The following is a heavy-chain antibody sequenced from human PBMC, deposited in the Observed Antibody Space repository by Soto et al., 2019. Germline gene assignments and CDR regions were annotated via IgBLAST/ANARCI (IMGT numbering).Heavy chain of an antibody. D-gene: IGHD2-15*01. CDR3: ARAWGRVFDY. CDR2: IYYSGST. Sequence: SETLSLTCTVSGGSISSDYWSWIRQPPGKGLEWIGYIYYSGSTNYNPSLKSRVTISVDTSKNQFSLKLSSVTAADTAVYYCARAWGRVFDYWGQGTLVTVSS. J-gene: IGHJ4*02. CDR1: GGSISSDY. V-gene: IGHV4-59*01.